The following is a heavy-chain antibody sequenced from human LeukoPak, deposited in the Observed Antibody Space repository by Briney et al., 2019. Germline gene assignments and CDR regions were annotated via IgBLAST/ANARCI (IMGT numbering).Heavy chain of an antibody. Sequence: PGGSLRLSCAASGFIFSSYAMSWVRQAPGKGLEWVSSISSSSSYIYYADSVKGRFTISRDNAKNSLYLQMNSLRAEDTAVYYCARALDGYNEDYWGQGTLVTVSS. V-gene: IGHV3-21*01. CDR1: GFIFSSYA. J-gene: IGHJ4*02. CDR2: ISSSSSYI. CDR3: ARALDGYNEDY. D-gene: IGHD5-24*01.